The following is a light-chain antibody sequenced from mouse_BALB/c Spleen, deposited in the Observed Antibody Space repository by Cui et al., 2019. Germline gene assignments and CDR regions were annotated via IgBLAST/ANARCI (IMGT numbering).Light chain of an antibody. CDR2: ATS. CDR3: LQYASSRT. V-gene: IGKV9-120*02. Sequence: DVPMTPSPFSISSSRGKRVSLTCRANHDISSSLNWLQQEPDGTIKRLIYATSSLDSGVPKGFGGSRSGSDYSITISSLESEDFVDYYCLQYASSRTFGGGTKLEIK. J-gene: IGKJ1*01. CDR1: HDISSS.